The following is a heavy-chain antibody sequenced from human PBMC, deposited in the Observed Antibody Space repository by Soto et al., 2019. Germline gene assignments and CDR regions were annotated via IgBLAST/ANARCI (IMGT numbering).Heavy chain of an antibody. V-gene: IGHV3-11*01. CDR2: IDSSGVKK. J-gene: IGHJ4*02. Sequence: PGGSLRLSCAASGFTFSGLYMSWIRQAPGKGLEWVSCIDSSGVKKYYAESVRGRFTISRDNAKNSLYLQMNSLRAEDTAVYYCARDRGAVNGDYFEYWGQGTLVTVSS. CDR1: GFTFSGLY. CDR3: ARDRGAVNGDYFEY. D-gene: IGHD6-19*01.